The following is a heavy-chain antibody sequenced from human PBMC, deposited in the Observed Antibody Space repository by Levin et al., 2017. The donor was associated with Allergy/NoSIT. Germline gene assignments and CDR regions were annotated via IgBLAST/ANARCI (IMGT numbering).Heavy chain of an antibody. J-gene: IGHJ6*02. D-gene: IGHD6-25*01. V-gene: IGHV3-30*04. CDR3: ARAIAAPLDV. CDR1: GFTFSSYA. Sequence: GGSLRLSCAASGFTFSSYAMHWVRQAPGKGLEWVAVISYDGNNKYYADSVKGRFTISRDNSKNTLYLQMNSLRPEDTAVYYCARAIAAPLDVWGQGTTVAVSS. CDR2: ISYDGNNK.